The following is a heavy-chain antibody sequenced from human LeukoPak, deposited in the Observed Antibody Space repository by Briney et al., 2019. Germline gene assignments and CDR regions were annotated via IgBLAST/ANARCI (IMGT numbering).Heavy chain of an antibody. CDR3: AKGTRHQSLLFDY. CDR2: ISGSGGST. J-gene: IGHJ4*02. V-gene: IGHV3-23*01. D-gene: IGHD1-26*01. CDR1: GFTFSSYA. Sequence: GGSLRLSCAASGFTFSSYAMSWVRQAPGKGLEWVSAISGSGGSTDYADSVKGRFTISRDNSKNTLYLQMNSLRAEDTAVYYCAKGTRHQSLLFDYWGQGTLVTVSS.